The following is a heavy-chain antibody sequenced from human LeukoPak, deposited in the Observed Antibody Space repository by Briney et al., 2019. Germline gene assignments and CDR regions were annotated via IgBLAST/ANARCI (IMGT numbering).Heavy chain of an antibody. J-gene: IGHJ5*02. CDR2: ISAFNGNT. CDR1: GYTFPFFG. Sequence: ASMKVSCKASGYTFPFFGINWVRQAPGQGLEWTGSISAFNGNTNYAQKFQGRVTITTDTSTSTGYMELRSLRSDDTAVYFCARWRVPANWFDPWGQGTLVTVSS. CDR3: ARWRVPANWFDP. V-gene: IGHV1-18*01. D-gene: IGHD2-2*01.